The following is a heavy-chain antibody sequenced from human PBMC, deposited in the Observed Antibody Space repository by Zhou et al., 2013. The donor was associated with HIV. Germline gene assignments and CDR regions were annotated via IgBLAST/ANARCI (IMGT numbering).Heavy chain of an antibody. CDR3: ASGCLGGDCSFDH. D-gene: IGHD2-21*02. CDR2: IMPLFGTT. CDR1: GYTFTSYY. J-gene: IGHJ4*02. Sequence: QVQLVQSGAEVKKPGASVKVSCKASGYTFTSYYMHWVRQAPGQGLEWLGKIMPLFGTTDYAQKFQGRVTFTTDESTDTVYMELSSLTSEDTAIYYCASGCLGGDCSFDHWGQGTLVTVSA. V-gene: IGHV1-46*01.